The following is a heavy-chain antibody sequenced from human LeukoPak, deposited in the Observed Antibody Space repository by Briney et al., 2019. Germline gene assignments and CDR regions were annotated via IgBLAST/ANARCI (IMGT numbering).Heavy chain of an antibody. J-gene: IGHJ4*02. Sequence: SETLSLTCTVSGGSISSYYWSWIRQPPGKGLEWIGYIYYSGSTNYNPSLKSRVTISVDTSKNQFSPKLSSVTAADTAVYYCASRGYYYDLDYWGQGTLVTVSS. CDR2: IYYSGST. D-gene: IGHD3-22*01. V-gene: IGHV4-59*08. CDR3: ASRGYYYDLDY. CDR1: GGSISSYY.